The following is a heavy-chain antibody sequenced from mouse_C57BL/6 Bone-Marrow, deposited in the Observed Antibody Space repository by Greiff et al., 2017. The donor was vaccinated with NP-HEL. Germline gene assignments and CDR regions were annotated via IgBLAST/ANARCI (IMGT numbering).Heavy chain of an antibody. J-gene: IGHJ1*03. V-gene: IGHV1-62-2*01. Sequence: QVQLKESGAELVKPGASVKLSCKASGYTFTEYTIHWVKQRSGQGLEWIGWFYPGSGSIKYNEKFKDKATLTADKSSSTVYMELSRLTSEDSAVYFCARHEEGLLRYPHWYFDVWGTGTTVTVSS. CDR2: FYPGSGSI. D-gene: IGHD1-1*01. CDR1: GYTFTEYT. CDR3: ARHEEGLLRYPHWYFDV.